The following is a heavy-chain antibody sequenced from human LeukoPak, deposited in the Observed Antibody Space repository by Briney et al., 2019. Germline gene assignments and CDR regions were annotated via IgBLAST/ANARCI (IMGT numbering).Heavy chain of an antibody. CDR1: GGSISSGDYY. J-gene: IGHJ4*02. D-gene: IGHD3-22*01. Sequence: SETLSLTCTVSGGSISSGDYYWSWIRQPPGKGLEWIGYIYYSGSTYYNPSLKSRVTISVDTSKNQFSLKLSSVTAADTAVYYCARGPYYDSSGSHLFDYWGQGTLVTVSS. CDR2: IYYSGST. CDR3: ARGPYYDSSGSHLFDY. V-gene: IGHV4-30-4*02.